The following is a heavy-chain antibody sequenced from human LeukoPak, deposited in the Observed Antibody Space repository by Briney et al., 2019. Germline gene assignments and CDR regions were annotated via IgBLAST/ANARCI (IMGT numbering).Heavy chain of an antibody. J-gene: IGHJ6*03. Sequence: GESLKISCKGSGYSFTSYWIGWVRQMPGKGLEWMGIIYPGDSDTRYSPSFQGQVTISAGKSISTAYLQWSSLNASATAMYYCASLVEEMATAYYHYMYGSGKRSTVSV. CDR1: GYSFTSYW. CDR3: ASLVEEMATAYYHYMYG. CDR2: IYPGDSDT. D-gene: IGHD5-24*01. V-gene: IGHV5-51*01.